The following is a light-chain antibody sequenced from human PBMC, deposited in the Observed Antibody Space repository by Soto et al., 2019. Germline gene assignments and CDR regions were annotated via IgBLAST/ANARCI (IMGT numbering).Light chain of an antibody. CDR2: DAS. V-gene: IGKV3-15*01. CDR1: QSVSTN. J-gene: IGKJ1*01. CDR3: QQYNNWPRT. Sequence: EILMTQSPATLSVSPGERATLSCRASQSVSTNLAWYQQKPGQAPRLLIYDASTRATGIPARFSGSGSGTEFTLSISSLQSEDFAVYYCQQYNNWPRTFGQGTKV.